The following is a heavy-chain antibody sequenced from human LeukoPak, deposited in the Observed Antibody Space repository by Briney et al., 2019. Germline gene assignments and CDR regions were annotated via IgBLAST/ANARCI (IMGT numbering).Heavy chain of an antibody. CDR1: GVSISSGGYY. Sequence: SQTLSLTCTVSGVSISSGGYYWRWLRQHPGKGPEWIGYIYYSGSTYYNPSLKSRVTISVDTSKNQFSLKLSSVTAADTAVYYSARLGGPHYYYYGMDVWGQGTTVTVSS. V-gene: IGHV4-31*03. J-gene: IGHJ6*02. CDR2: IYYSGST. CDR3: ARLGGPHYYYYGMDV.